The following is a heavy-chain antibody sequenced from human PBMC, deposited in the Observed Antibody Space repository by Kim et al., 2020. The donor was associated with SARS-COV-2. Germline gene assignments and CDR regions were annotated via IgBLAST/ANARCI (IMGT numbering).Heavy chain of an antibody. Sequence: SVKVSCKASGGTFSSYAISWVRQAPGQGLEWMGGIIPIFGTANYAQKFQGRVTITADESTSTAYMELSSLRSEDTAVYYCASRGSSSWWADYYYGMDVWGQGTTVTVSS. CDR2: IIPIFGTA. D-gene: IGHD6-13*01. J-gene: IGHJ6*02. CDR3: ASRGSSSWWADYYYGMDV. V-gene: IGHV1-69*13. CDR1: GGTFSSYA.